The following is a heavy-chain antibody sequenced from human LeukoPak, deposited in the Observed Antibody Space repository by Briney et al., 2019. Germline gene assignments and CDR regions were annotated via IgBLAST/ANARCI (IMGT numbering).Heavy chain of an antibody. V-gene: IGHV5-51*01. J-gene: IGHJ4*02. CDR3: ARRRDLYSGSYYPFDY. CDR2: IYPGDSDT. CDR1: GYSFINYW. D-gene: IGHD1-26*01. Sequence: GESLKISCKGSGYSFINYWIAWVRQMPGKGLEWMGNIYPGDSDTRYSPSFQGQVTISVDKSISTAFLQWSSLKASDTAMYYCARRRDLYSGSYYPFDYWGQGTLVTVSS.